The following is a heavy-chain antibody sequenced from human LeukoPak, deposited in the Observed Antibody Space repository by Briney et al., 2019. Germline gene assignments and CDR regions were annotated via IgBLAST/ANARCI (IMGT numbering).Heavy chain of an antibody. V-gene: IGHV4-39*01. D-gene: IGHD3-22*01. CDR3: ARGYDY. CDR1: GGSIIGSTYY. J-gene: IGHJ4*02. CDR2: INYSGST. Sequence: SETLSLTCTVSGGSIIGSTYYWGWLRQPPGKGLDWLGIINYSGSTYYNPSLWSRVTISVDTSKNQFSLKLHSVTASDTAVYYCARGYDYWGQGTLVTVSS.